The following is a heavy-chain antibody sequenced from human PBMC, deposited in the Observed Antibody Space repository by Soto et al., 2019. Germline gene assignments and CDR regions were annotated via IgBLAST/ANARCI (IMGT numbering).Heavy chain of an antibody. CDR3: ARGQSRSDY. J-gene: IGHJ4*02. CDR1: GFTFSTYN. V-gene: IGHV3-21*01. CDR2: ISSGSVHI. Sequence: EVQLVESGGGLVKPGVSLRLSCAASGFTFSTYNMNWVRQAPGKGLEWVSSISSGSVHIYYADSVKGRFTISRDNAKNSLYLQMNSLRAEDTAVYYCARGQSRSDYWGQGTLVPVSS.